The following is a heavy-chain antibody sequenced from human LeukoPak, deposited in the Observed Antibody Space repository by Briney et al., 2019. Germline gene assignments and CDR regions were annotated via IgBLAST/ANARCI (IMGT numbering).Heavy chain of an antibody. CDR3: ARDDGYNLFY. V-gene: IGHV4-39*07. Sequence: PSETLSLTCTVSGGSISASINSWGWIRQPPGKGLEWIGNIYYGGSTYYNPSLKSRVIISVDKSKNQFSLKLSSVTAADTAVYYCARDDGYNLFYWGQGTLVTVSS. CDR2: IYYGGST. CDR1: GGSISASINS. D-gene: IGHD5-24*01. J-gene: IGHJ4*02.